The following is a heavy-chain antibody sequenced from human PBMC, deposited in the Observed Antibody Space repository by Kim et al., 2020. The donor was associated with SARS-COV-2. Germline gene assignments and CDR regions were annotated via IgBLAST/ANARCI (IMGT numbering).Heavy chain of an antibody. J-gene: IGHJ4*02. CDR3: AKDLNWGSGY. Sequence: TYYADSVRGRFPSPRDNPKDTLYLQMNSLRAEDTAVYYCAKDLNWGSGYWGQGTLVTVSS. CDR2: T. V-gene: IGHV3-23*01. D-gene: IGHD7-27*01.